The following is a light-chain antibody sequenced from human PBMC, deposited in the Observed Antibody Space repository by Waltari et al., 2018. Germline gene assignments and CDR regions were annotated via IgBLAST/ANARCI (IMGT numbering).Light chain of an antibody. Sequence: QSALTQPVSVSGSPGQSITISCTGTSNDVGTYKFVSWYQQHPGKAPKVIIFEVNERPSGVSTRFSGSKSGNTASLTISGLQPEDEADYYCCSYAGSSTWVFGGGTKLTVL. CDR2: EVN. CDR1: SNDVGTYKF. J-gene: IGLJ3*02. V-gene: IGLV2-23*02. CDR3: CSYAGSSTWV.